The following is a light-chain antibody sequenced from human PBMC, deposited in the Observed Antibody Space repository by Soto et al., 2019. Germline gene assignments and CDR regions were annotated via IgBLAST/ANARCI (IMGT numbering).Light chain of an antibody. CDR3: QQYGSSPRT. CDR2: HAS. J-gene: IGKJ1*01. V-gene: IGKV3-20*01. Sequence: EILLTQSPGTLSLSPGERATLSCRASQSVSSNYLVWYQQKPGQAPRLLIYHASSRATGIPDRFSGSGSGTDFTLTISRLEPEDFAVYYCQQYGSSPRTFGQGTKVEMK. CDR1: QSVSSNY.